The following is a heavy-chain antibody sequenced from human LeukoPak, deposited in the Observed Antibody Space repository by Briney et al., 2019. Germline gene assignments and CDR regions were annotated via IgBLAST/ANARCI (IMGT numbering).Heavy chain of an antibody. CDR1: GGSISSGDYY. J-gene: IGHJ4*02. CDR2: IMHSGST. V-gene: IGHV4-30-4*01. D-gene: IGHD5-18*01. Sequence: KPSETLSLTCTVSGGSISSGDYYWSWIRQSPGEGLEWLGHIMHSGSTHFNPSLKSRLSISVDTSKDLLSLKLSSVTAADTAVYYCARGGGFGYGIDNWGQGALVTVSS. CDR3: ARGGGFGYGIDN.